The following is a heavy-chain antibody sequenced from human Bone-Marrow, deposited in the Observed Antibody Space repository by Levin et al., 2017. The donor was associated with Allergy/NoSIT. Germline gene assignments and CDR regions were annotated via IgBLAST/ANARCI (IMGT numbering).Heavy chain of an antibody. D-gene: IGHD4-23*01. V-gene: IGHV3-66*04. CDR1: GFTVSSHY. CDR2: IYSGGST. Sequence: PGESLKISCAASGFTVSSHYMSWVRQAPGKGLEWVSVIYSGGSTYYADSVKGRFTISRDNSKNTLYLQMNSLRAEDTAVYYCARLTTVVTHGFDYWGQGTLVTVSS. J-gene: IGHJ4*02. CDR3: ARLTTVVTHGFDY.